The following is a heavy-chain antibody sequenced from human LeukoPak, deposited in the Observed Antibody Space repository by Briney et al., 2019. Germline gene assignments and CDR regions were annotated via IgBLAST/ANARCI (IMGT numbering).Heavy chain of an antibody. V-gene: IGHV3-48*02. CDR3: ARGGGLDV. J-gene: IGHJ6*02. CDR2: ITASGTAM. Sequence: GGSLRLSCAASGFTFSSHSMNWVRQAPGKGLEWVSHITASGTAMFYADSVKVRFTISRDNAKNSLYLQMNRLRDEDTAVYYCARGGGLDVWGQGATVTVSS. CDR1: GFTFSSHS. D-gene: IGHD3-16*01.